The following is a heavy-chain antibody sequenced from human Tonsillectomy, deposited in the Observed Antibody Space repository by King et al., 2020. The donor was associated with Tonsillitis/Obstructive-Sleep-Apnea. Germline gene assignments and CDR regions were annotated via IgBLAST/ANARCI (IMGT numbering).Heavy chain of an antibody. J-gene: IGHJ2*01. Sequence: QLQESGPGLVKPSETLSLTCTVSGGSVSSGSYYWSWIRQPPGKGLEWIGYIYYSGSTNYNPSLKSRVTISVDTSKNQFSLKLSSVTAADTAVYYCARFVVVVAATTRGGATYWYFDLWGRGTLVTVSS. CDR3: ARFVVVVAATTRGGATYWYFDL. CDR1: GGSVSSGSYY. D-gene: IGHD2-15*01. CDR2: IYYSGST. V-gene: IGHV4-61*01.